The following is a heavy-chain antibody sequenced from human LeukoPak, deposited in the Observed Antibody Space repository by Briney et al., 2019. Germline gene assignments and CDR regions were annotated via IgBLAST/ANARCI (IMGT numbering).Heavy chain of an antibody. CDR2: IIPIFGTA. CDR1: GGTFSSYA. Sequence: SVKLSCKASGGTFSSYAISWVRQAPGQGLGWMGGIIPIFGTANYAQKFQGRVTITADKYTSTAYMELSSLRSEDPAVYYCARGYYYDSSGYYVFGPFDYWGQGTLVTVSS. D-gene: IGHD3-22*01. J-gene: IGHJ4*02. V-gene: IGHV1-69*06. CDR3: ARGYYYDSSGYYVFGPFDY.